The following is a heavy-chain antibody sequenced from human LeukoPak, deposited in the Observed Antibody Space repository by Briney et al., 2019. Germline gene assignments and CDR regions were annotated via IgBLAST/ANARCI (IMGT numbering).Heavy chain of an antibody. D-gene: IGHD1-1*01. J-gene: IGHJ4*02. Sequence: GGSLRLSCAASGFTFRSYSMNWVRQAPGKGLEWVSGINWNGGSTGYADSVKGRFTISRDNAKNSLYLQMNSLRAEDTALYYCARVQLERGYYFDYWGQGTLVTVSS. CDR1: GFTFRSYS. CDR3: ARVQLERGYYFDY. V-gene: IGHV3-20*04. CDR2: INWNGGST.